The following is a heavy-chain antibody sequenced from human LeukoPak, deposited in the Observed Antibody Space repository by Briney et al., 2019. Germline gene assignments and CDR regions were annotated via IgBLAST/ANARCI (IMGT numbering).Heavy chain of an antibody. CDR1: GGSISSYY. V-gene: IGHV4-59*12. D-gene: IGHD6-13*01. Sequence: PSETLSLTCTVSGGSISSYYWSWIRQPPGKGLEWIGYIYYSGSTNYNPSLKSRVTISVDTSKNQFSLKLSSVTAADTAVYYCARENRIAAAANFDYWGQGTLVTVSS. CDR3: ARENRIAAAANFDY. CDR2: IYYSGST. J-gene: IGHJ4*02.